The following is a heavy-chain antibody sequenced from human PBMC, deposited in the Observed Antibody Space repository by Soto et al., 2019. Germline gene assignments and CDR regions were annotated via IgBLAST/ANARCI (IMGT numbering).Heavy chain of an antibody. CDR3: ARGTPSPLIVRSSRGPWFDP. J-gene: IGHJ5*02. CDR2: MYYGGRT. CDR1: GGSISSYY. Sequence: SETLSLTCTVSGGSISSYYWSWIRQPPGKGLEWIGYMYYGGRTNYNPSLKSRVTISVDTSKMQVSLKLSSVTAADTAVYFCARGTPSPLIVRSSRGPWFDPWGQGTLVT. V-gene: IGHV4-59*08. D-gene: IGHD2-15*01.